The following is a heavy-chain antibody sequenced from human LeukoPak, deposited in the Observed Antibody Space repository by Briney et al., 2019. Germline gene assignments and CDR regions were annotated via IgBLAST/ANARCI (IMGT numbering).Heavy chain of an antibody. J-gene: IGHJ4*02. CDR1: GGSISSYY. V-gene: IGHV4-4*07. CDR2: IYTSGST. CDR3: ARDYDFWSGFPPLFDS. Sequence: SETLSLTCTVSGGSISSYYWSWIRQPAGKGLEWIGRIYTSGSTNYNPSLKSRVTMSVDTSKNQFSLKLSSVTAADAAVYYCARDYDFWSGFPPLFDSWGQGTLVTVSS. D-gene: IGHD3-3*01.